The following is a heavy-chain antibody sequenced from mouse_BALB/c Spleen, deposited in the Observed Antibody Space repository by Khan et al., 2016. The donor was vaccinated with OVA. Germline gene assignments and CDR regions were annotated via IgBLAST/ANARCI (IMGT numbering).Heavy chain of an antibody. J-gene: IGHJ2*01. CDR2: ITYDGSN. D-gene: IGHD2-3*01. V-gene: IGHV3-6*02. CDR1: APSITTGSP. CDR3: ARGWLVKVDY. Sequence: DSGPRPLKPPHSLSLPSPVHAPSITTGSPCPPLTQFHRNTLDWMGHITYDGSNNYNPSLKNRISIIRDTSKNQFFLKLNSVTTEDTATYYCARGWLVKVDYWGQGTTLTVSS.